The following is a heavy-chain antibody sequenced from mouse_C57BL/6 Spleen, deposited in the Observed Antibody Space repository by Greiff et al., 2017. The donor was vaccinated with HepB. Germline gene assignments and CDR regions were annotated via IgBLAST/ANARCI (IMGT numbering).Heavy chain of an antibody. CDR1: GYTFTDYY. D-gene: IGHD1-1*01. Sequence: VQLKESGPVLVKPGASVKMSCKASGYTFTDYYMNWVKQSHGKSLEWIGVINPYNGGTSYNQKFKGKATLTVDKSSSTAYMELNSLTSEDSAVYYCARGGSIYWYFDVWGTGTTVTVSS. V-gene: IGHV1-19*01. J-gene: IGHJ1*03. CDR3: ARGGSIYWYFDV. CDR2: INPYNGGT.